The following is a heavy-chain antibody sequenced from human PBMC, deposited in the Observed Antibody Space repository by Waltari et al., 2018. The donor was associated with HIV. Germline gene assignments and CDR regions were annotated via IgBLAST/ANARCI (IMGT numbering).Heavy chain of an antibody. Sequence: VQLQESGPGLVKPSQTLSLTCTVSGASIRSDRYYWNWIRQPAGKGLEWIGRLYTGGSSKYNSSLHRRATISTETSNNLLSRKLFSVTSSGAATYYWAATRDVLGATGGGDYWGQGMLVTVSS. V-gene: IGHV4-61*02. CDR3: AATRDVLGATGGGDY. J-gene: IGHJ4*02. D-gene: IGHD1-26*01. CDR2: LYTGGSS. CDR1: GASIRSDRYY.